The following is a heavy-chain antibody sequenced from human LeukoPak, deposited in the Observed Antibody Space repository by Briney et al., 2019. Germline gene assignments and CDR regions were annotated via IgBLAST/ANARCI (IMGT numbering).Heavy chain of an antibody. CDR3: ARLIGYCSVYSCPGWGS. Sequence: SETLSLTCSVSGSSITTNGYYWGWLRQSPGKGLEWIGNIQNSVTNFYNPSLRSRVTMYVDTSKNEVSLNLYPVTAADTAVYYCARLIGYCSVYSCPGWGSWGQGTLVTVSS. D-gene: IGHD2-15*01. J-gene: IGHJ5*02. CDR2: IQNSVTN. V-gene: IGHV4-39*01. CDR1: GSSITTNGYY.